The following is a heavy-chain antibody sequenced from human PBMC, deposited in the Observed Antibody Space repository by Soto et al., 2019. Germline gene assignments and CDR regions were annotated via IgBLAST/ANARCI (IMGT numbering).Heavy chain of an antibody. CDR3: ARYTAMSDFDY. J-gene: IGHJ4*02. CDR1: GGSISSGGYY. V-gene: IGHV4-61*08. Sequence: SETLSLTCTVSGGSISSGGYYWSWIRQHPGKGLEWIGYIYYSGSTNYNPSLKSRVTISVDTSKNQFSLKLSSVTAADTAVYYCARYTAMSDFDYWGQGTLVTVSS. CDR2: IYYSGST. D-gene: IGHD5-18*01.